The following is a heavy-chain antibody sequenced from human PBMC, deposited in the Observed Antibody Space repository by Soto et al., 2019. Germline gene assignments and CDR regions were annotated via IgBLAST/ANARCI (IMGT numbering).Heavy chain of an antibody. CDR1: GGSISSYY. CDR3: ARGGYSSRHLDY. CDR2: IYYSGST. V-gene: IGHV4-59*01. J-gene: IGHJ4*02. Sequence: XGTLSLAFTVSGGSISSYYWSWIRQPPGKGLEWIGYIYYSGSTNYNPSLKSRVTISVDTSKNQFSLKLSSVTAADTAVYYCARGGYSSRHLDYWGQGTLVTV. D-gene: IGHD6-13*01.